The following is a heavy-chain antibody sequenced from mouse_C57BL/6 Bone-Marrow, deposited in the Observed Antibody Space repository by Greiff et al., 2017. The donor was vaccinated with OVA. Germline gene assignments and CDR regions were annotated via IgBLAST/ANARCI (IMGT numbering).Heavy chain of an antibody. Sequence: VQLQQPGAELVKPGASVKMSCKASGYTFTSYWITWVKQRPGQGLEWIGDIYPGSGSTNYNEKFKSKATLTVDTSSSTAYMQLSSLTSEDSAVYYCARAYYYGSSYSYFDYWGQGTTLTVSS. V-gene: IGHV1-55*01. CDR1: GYTFTSYW. CDR3: ARAYYYGSSYSYFDY. D-gene: IGHD1-1*01. CDR2: IYPGSGST. J-gene: IGHJ2*01.